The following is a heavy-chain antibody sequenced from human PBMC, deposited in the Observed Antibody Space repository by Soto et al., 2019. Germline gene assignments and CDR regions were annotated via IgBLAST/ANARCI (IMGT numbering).Heavy chain of an antibody. CDR3: ARWRYGDY. CDR1: GYAFTTYG. CDR2: ISAHNGNT. D-gene: IGHD1-1*01. J-gene: IGHJ4*02. V-gene: IGHV1-18*01. Sequence: QVHLVQSGAEVKKPGASVKVSCKGSGYAFTTYGITWVRQAPGQGLEWRGWISAHNGNTNYAQKLQGRVTVTRDTSTSTASMELRRLRSDDTAVYYCARWRYGDYWGQGALVTVSS.